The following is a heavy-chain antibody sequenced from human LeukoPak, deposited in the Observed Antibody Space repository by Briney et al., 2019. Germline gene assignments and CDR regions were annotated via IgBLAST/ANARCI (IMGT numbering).Heavy chain of an antibody. CDR3: AKGEAAAGPPDY. CDR2: ISWDGGST. Sequence: SGGSLRLSCAASGFTLSSSSYGMHWVRQAPGKGLEWVSLISWDGGSTYYADSVKGRFTISRDNSKNSLYLQMNSLRTEDTALYYCAKGEAAAGPPDYWGQGTLVTVSS. D-gene: IGHD6-13*01. J-gene: IGHJ4*02. V-gene: IGHV3-43*01. CDR1: GFTLSSSSYG.